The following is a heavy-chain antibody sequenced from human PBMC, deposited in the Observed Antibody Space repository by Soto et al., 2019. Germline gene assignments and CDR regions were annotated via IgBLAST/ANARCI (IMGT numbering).Heavy chain of an antibody. CDR3: ARETDFWSGQGGAWFDP. V-gene: IGHV4-59*01. J-gene: IGHJ5*02. D-gene: IGHD3-3*01. Sequence: NPSETLSLTCTVSGGSISSYYWSLIRQPPGKGLEWIGYIYYSGSTNYNPSLKSRVTISVDTSKNQFSMKLSSVTAEDTAVYYCARETDFWSGQGGAWFDPWGQGTLVTVSS. CDR1: GGSISSYY. CDR2: IYYSGST.